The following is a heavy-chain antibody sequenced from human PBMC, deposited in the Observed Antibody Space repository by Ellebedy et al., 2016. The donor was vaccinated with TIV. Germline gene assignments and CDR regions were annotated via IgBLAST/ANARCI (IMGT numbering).Heavy chain of an antibody. CDR2: VNGNGART. J-gene: IGHJ4*02. CDR3: AALRGRYPGLFGSLDY. Sequence: GESLKISXVGSGFTFSACAMSWVRQAPGKGLEWVSVVNGNGARTYYSDSVKGRLTISRDNTQTTLYLQMNSLRVEDTAVYHCAALRGRYPGLFGSLDYWGQGTQVAVSS. CDR1: GFTFSACA. V-gene: IGHV3-23*01. D-gene: IGHD3-10*01.